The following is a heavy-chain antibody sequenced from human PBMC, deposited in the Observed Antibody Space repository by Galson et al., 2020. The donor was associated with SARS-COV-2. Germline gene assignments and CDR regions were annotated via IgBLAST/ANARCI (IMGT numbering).Heavy chain of an antibody. CDR3: ARASPGLDV. CDR2: ISTGSTSI. CDR1: GFDFSSFA. J-gene: IGHJ6*02. V-gene: IGHV3-48*02. Sequence: GGSLRLSCAASGFDFSSFAMNWVRQARGRGLEWISYISTGSTSIFYADSVKGRFTISSDSARYSLFLQMNGLRDEDTAVYYCARASPGLDVWGQGTTVIVSS.